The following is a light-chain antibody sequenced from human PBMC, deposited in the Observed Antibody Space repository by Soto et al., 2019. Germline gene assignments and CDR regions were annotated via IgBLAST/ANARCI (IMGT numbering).Light chain of an antibody. V-gene: IGKV1-39*01. J-gene: IGKJ5*01. Sequence: DIQMTQSPSSLCASVGDRVTITCRSSQRIKNYLNWYQQKPGKAPSLLIYAVSILQSGVPSRFSGSGSGTDFTLTISSLQPEDFPTYYCQQSSDSPITFGQGTRLEIK. CDR1: QRIKNY. CDR3: QQSSDSPIT. CDR2: AVS.